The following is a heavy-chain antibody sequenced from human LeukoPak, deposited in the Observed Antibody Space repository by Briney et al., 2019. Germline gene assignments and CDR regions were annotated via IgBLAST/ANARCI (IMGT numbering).Heavy chain of an antibody. D-gene: IGHD3-22*01. J-gene: IGHJ4*02. Sequence: GGSLRLSCAASGFAFGGYAMSWVRQAPGKGLEWVASVAGSGNFAYYSESVKGRFTISRDNSQSTVFLQGSGLRAEDTALYFCAKPHYPDQGGYYSGSYYFDYWGQGALVTVSS. CDR3: AKPHYPDQGGYYSGSYYFDY. CDR1: GFAFGGYA. V-gene: IGHV3-23*01. CDR2: VAGSGNFA.